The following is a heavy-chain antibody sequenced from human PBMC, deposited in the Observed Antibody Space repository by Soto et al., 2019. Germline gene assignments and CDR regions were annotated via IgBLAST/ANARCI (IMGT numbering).Heavy chain of an antibody. D-gene: IGHD3-9*01. CDR3: ARAAHYDILTGYKPHYFDY. CDR2: ISAYNGNT. Sequence: ASVQVSCKASGYTFTSYGISWVRQAPGQGLEWMGWISAYNGNTNYAQKLQGRVTMTTDTSTSTAYMELRSLRSDDTAVYYCARAAHYDILTGYKPHYFDYWGQGTLVTAPQ. V-gene: IGHV1-18*01. J-gene: IGHJ4*02. CDR1: GYTFTSYG.